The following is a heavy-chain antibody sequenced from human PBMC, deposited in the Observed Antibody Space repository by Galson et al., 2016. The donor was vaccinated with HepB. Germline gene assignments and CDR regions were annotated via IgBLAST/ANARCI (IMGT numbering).Heavy chain of an antibody. D-gene: IGHD3-16*01. V-gene: IGHV3-48*02. CDR1: GFTLSTYS. CDR2: MSSSGTSV. J-gene: IGHJ5*02. CDR3: ASPFAPERGRYVL. Sequence: SLRLSCAASGFTLSTYSMNWFRQAPGKGLEWVSYMSSSGTSVYYTDFVKGRFTISRDNAKNSLYLQMNSLRDEDTAVYYCASPFAPERGRYVLWGQGTLVTVSS.